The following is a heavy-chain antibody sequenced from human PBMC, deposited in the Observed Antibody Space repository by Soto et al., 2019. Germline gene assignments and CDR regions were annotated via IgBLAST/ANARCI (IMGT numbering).Heavy chain of an antibody. V-gene: IGHV3-30*18. Sequence: QRHLVESGGGVVQPGRSLRLSCAASGFSFSSYGMHWIRQAPGKGLEWVAVISHVGAFKDYADSVKGRFTISRDNSDNTLFLEMNSLGPSDTAVYYCAKDYGPKAPYPYSNTHTDFWGQGTRVTVSS. J-gene: IGHJ4*02. D-gene: IGHD6-13*01. CDR1: GFSFSSYG. CDR2: ISHVGAFK. CDR3: AKDYGPKAPYPYSNTHTDF.